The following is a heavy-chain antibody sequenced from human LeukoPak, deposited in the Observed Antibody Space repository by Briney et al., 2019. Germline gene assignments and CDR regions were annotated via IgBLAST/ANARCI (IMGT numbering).Heavy chain of an antibody. D-gene: IGHD2-2*01. CDR1: GFTFSSYW. V-gene: IGHV3-7*01. CDR2: IKQDGSEK. J-gene: IGHJ6*02. CDR3: ARREGPAAANYYYYGMDV. Sequence: GRSLRLSCAASGFTFSSYWMSWVRQAPGKGLEWVANIKQDGSEKYYVDSVKGRFTISRDNAKNSLYLQMNSLRAEDAAVYYCARREGPAAANYYYYGMDVWGQGTTVTVSS.